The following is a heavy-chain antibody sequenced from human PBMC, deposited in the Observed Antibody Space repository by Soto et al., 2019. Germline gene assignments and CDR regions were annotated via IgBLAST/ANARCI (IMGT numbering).Heavy chain of an antibody. CDR1: GGTFSSYA. CDR2: IIPIFGTA. V-gene: IGHV1-69*06. J-gene: IGHJ6*02. D-gene: IGHD3-3*01. CDR3: ARDHDYSTIFGVVIMGYYYYGMEV. Sequence: SVKVSCKASGGTFSSYAISWVRQAPGQGLEWMGGIIPIFGTANYAQKFQGRVTITADKSTSTAYMELSSLRSEDTAVYYCARDHDYSTIFGVVIMGYYYYGMEVWG.